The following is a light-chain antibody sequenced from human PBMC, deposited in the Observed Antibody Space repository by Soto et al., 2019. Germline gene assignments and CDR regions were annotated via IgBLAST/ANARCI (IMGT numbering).Light chain of an antibody. CDR1: ESVSSK. CDR2: DAS. Sequence: EIVMTQSPGTLSLSPGERATVSCRASESVSSKLVWYQKKPGQAPRLLIYDASNRATGIPARFSGSGSGTDFTLTISSLEPEDFAVYYCQQYGSSGTFGQGTKVDIK. CDR3: QQYGSSGT. V-gene: IGKV3-20*01. J-gene: IGKJ1*01.